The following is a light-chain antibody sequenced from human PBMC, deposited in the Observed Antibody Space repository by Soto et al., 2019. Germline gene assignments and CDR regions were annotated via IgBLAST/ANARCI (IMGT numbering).Light chain of an antibody. J-gene: IGLJ3*02. CDR2: SVN. CDR3: LSYAGSYTWV. V-gene: IGLV2-11*01. CDR1: SSDVGGYDY. Sequence: QSALTQPRSVSGSPGQSVAISCTGTSSDVGGYDYVSWYQHLPGRAPKLMIYSVNRRPSGIPDRFSGSKSGNSASLTISGLQAEDEADYYCLSYAGSYTWVFGGGTKLTVL.